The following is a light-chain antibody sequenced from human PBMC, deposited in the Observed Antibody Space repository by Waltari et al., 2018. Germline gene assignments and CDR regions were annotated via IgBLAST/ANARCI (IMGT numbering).Light chain of an antibody. J-gene: IGKJ1*01. Sequence: EVVLTQSPGTLSLFPGERATLSCRASQSVSRYLAWYQQRPGQAARLLIYAASTRATGVPDRFSGSGFGTDFSLTISRLEPEDFAVYYCQNHERLPATFGQGTKVEIK. CDR2: AAS. CDR1: QSVSRY. V-gene: IGKV3-20*01. CDR3: QNHERLPAT.